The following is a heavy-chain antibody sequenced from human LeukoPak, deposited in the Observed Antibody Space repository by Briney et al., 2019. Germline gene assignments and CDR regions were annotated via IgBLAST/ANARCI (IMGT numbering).Heavy chain of an antibody. CDR1: GFTVSGNY. CDR3: AEDLVGPYI. CDR2: IYSGGDT. J-gene: IGHJ3*02. V-gene: IGHV3-53*05. D-gene: IGHD1-26*01. Sequence: GGSLRLSCTASGFTVSGNYMSWVRQAPGKGLEWISLIYSGGDTYYPDSVKGRFTVSRDNSKNTLYLQMNSLRTEDTAVYYCAEDLVGPYIWGQGTMVTVSS.